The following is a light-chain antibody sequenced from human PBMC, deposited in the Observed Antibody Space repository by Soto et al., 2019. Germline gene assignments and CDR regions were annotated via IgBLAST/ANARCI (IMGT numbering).Light chain of an antibody. CDR3: QQIDSYPRT. CDR2: AAS. V-gene: IGKV1-9*01. CDR1: QGISRS. Sequence: SQLTQSPSSLSASVGDRVTITCRAGQGISRSLAWYQQKPGKAPNLLISAASTLQTGVPSRFSGSGSGAEFALTISSLQPEDFASYYCQQIDSYPRTFGQGTKVEIK. J-gene: IGKJ1*01.